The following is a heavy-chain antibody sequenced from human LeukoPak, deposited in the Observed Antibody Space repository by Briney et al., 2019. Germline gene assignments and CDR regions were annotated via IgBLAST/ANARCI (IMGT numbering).Heavy chain of an antibody. CDR3: VRDQSEFDS. Sequence: SETQSLTCSVSGGSIKTYYWTWIRQPSGKGLEWIGYIHYSGSTDSNPSLMGRVTISLDTSKSQFSLELRSVTAADTAVYYCVRDQSEFDSWGQGTVVTVSS. CDR2: IHYSGST. V-gene: IGHV4-59*01. J-gene: IGHJ4*02. CDR1: GGSIKTYY.